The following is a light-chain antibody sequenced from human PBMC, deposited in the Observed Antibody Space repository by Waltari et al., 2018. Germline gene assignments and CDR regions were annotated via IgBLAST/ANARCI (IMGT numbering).Light chain of an antibody. CDR1: QSLVSSDGNTY. CDR2: KVS. J-gene: IGKJ1*01. Sequence: VVMTQSPLSLPVTLVQTASISSRSSQSLVSSDGNTYFNWFQQRPGQSPRRLPYKVSNRDSGVPDRFSGSGSGTEFTLRISRVEAEDVGVYYCMQGIHRPWTFGQGTKVEIK. V-gene: IGKV2-30*01. CDR3: MQGIHRPWT.